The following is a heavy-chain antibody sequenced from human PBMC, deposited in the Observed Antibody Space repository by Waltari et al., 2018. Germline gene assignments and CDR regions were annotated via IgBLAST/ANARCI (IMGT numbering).Heavy chain of an antibody. J-gene: IGHJ3*02. CDR2: IYYSGRT. D-gene: IGHD5-12*01. CDR1: GGSIRSHS. V-gene: IGHV4-59*11. Sequence: QVQLQESGPGLVQPSETLSLTCTASGGSIRSHSWCWLRQPPGKGLEWIGYIYYSGRTNYNPSLKSRVTISVDTSKNQFSLKLSSVTAADTAVYYCARVDGYKSRDAFDIWGQGTMVTVSS. CDR3: ARVDGYKSRDAFDI.